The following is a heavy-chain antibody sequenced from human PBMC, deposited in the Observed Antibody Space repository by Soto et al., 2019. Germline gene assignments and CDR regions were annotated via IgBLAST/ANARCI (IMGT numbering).Heavy chain of an antibody. D-gene: IGHD5-12*01. V-gene: IGHV5-51*01. CDR2: IYPGDSDT. CDR3: ARFTRGPLKLYFQH. Sequence: HGESLKISCKGSEYSFSSHWIAWVRQMPGKGLEWMGTIYPGDSDTRYSPSFQGQVTISADKSISTAYLQWSSLKASDTAMYYCARFTRGPLKLYFQHWGQGTLVPSPQ. CDR1: EYSFSSHW. J-gene: IGHJ1*01.